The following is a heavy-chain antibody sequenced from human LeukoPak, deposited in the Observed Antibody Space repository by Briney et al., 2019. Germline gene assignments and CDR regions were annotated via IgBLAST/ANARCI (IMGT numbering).Heavy chain of an antibody. CDR3: AKDSRYTTYDSWSGYTIDY. Sequence: GGSLRLSCAASGFTFSSYAMSWVRQAPGKGLEWVSAISGSGGSTYYADSVKGRFTISRDNSKNTLYLQMNSLSAEDTAVYYCAKDSRYTTYDSWSGYTIDYWGQGTLVTVSS. CDR2: ISGSGGST. CDR1: GFTFSSYA. D-gene: IGHD3-3*01. V-gene: IGHV3-23*01. J-gene: IGHJ4*02.